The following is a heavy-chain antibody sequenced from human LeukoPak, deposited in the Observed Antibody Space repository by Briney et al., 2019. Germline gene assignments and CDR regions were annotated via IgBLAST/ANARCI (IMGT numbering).Heavy chain of an antibody. CDR2: IWYDGSDK. J-gene: IGHJ4*02. CDR1: GFTFRNYA. Sequence: PGGSLRLSCAASGFTFRNYAMHWVRQAPGKGLEWVAVIWYDGSDKYYADSVKGRFTTSRDKSKNTLYLQMNTLRAEDTAVYYCAVYCSGGCYSGLVWGQGTLVTVSS. D-gene: IGHD2-21*02. V-gene: IGHV3-33*01. CDR3: AVYCSGGCYSGLV.